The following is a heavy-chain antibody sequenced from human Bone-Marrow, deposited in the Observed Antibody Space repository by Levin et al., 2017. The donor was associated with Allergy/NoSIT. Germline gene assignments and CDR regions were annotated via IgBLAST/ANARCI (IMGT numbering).Heavy chain of an antibody. V-gene: IGHV3-21*04. D-gene: IGHD2-21*01. J-gene: IGHJ4*02. CDR2: ISSTSRYI. CDR3: ARDRIVVAAPFFDF. Sequence: LSLTCVASGFTFSDYSFNWVRQAPGKGLEWVSSISSTSRYIYYADSVKGRFTLSRDTATNSVFLQMDSLRPEDTAVYYCARDRIVVAAPFFDFWGQGVLVTVSS. CDR1: GFTFSDYS.